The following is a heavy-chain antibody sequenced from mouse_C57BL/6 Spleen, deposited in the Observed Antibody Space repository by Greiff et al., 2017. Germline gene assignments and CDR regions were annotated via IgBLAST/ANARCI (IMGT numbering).Heavy chain of an antibody. CDR2: IDPEDGEN. Sequence: EVQLQQSGAELVKPGASVKLSCTASGFNIKDYYMHWVKQRTEQGLEWIGRIDPEDGENKYATKIQGKATIKADTSSNTVYLQLSSLTSEDTAYYYCARGGNYDLFAYWGQGTLVTVSA. V-gene: IGHV14-2*01. CDR3: ARGGNYDLFAY. CDR1: GFNIKDYY. D-gene: IGHD2-1*01. J-gene: IGHJ3*01.